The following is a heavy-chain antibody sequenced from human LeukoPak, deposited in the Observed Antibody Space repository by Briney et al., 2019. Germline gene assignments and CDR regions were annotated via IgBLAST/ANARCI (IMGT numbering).Heavy chain of an antibody. D-gene: IGHD6-6*01. CDR1: GFTFDDYA. V-gene: IGHV4-59*01. J-gene: IGHJ6*03. CDR2: IYYSGST. Sequence: LRLSCAASGFTFDDYAMHWVRQAPGKGLEWIGYIYYSGSTNYNPSLKSRVTISVDTSKNHFSLEVSSVTAADTAVYYCARGQYSTSSFYNHYYMDVWGTGTTVTVS. CDR3: ARGQYSTSSFYNHYYMDV.